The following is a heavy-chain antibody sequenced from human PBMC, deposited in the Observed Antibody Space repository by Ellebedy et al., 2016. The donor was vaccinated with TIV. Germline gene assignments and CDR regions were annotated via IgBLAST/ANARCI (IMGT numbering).Heavy chain of an antibody. CDR3: ARKRNGYNWRGFFDL. J-gene: IGHJ5*02. D-gene: IGHD5-24*01. Sequence: MPGGSLRLSCTVSGGSIRSYDWSWIRQPPGPRLEWLGNIDYSGNTRTSPSLRRRVTISIDTSINQFSLKLSSVTAADTAAYYCARKRNGYNWRGFFDLWGQGTLVTVSS. CDR1: GGSIRSYD. CDR2: IDYSGNT. V-gene: IGHV4-59*01.